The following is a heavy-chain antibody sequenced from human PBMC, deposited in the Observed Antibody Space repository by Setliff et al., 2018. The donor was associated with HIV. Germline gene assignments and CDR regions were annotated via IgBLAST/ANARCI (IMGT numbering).Heavy chain of an antibody. V-gene: IGHV3-9*01. D-gene: IGHD3-10*01. CDR3: ARGVRGVVNGMDV. Sequence: SLRLSCAASGFTFDDYAMHWVRQAPGKGLEWVSGITWNSGSIAYADSVKGRFTISRDNAKNTLYLQMNSLRAEDTAVYYCARGVRGVVNGMDVWGQGTTVTVSS. CDR1: GFTFDDYA. J-gene: IGHJ6*02. CDR2: ITWNSGSI.